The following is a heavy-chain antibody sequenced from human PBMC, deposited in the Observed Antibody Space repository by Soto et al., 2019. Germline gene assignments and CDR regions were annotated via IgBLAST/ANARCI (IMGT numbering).Heavy chain of an antibody. CDR3: TRARLTLTTSLIFDF. D-gene: IGHD2-2*01. Sequence: QVQLVQSGAEVKKPGASVKVSCKASGYTFTNYGIAWVRQAPGQGLEWMGWISPYSGKTDYRQNLQARGTIXXDXSXNTAYMDPRSLRSDDTAVYYCTRARLTLTTSLIFDFWGQGTLVTVS. J-gene: IGHJ4*02. V-gene: IGHV1-18*01. CDR1: GYTFTNYG. CDR2: ISPYSGKT.